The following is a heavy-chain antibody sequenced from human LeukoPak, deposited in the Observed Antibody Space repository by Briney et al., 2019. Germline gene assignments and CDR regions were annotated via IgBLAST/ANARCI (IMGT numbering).Heavy chain of an antibody. V-gene: IGHV3-21*01. Sequence: GGSLRLSCAASGFTFSSYSMNWVRQAPEKGLEWVSSISSSSSYIYYADSVKGRFTISRDNAKNSLYLQMNSLRAEDTAVYYCARDGGFGELSHDYWGQGTLVTVSS. D-gene: IGHD3-10*01. CDR3: ARDGGFGELSHDY. J-gene: IGHJ4*02. CDR1: GFTFSSYS. CDR2: ISSSSSYI.